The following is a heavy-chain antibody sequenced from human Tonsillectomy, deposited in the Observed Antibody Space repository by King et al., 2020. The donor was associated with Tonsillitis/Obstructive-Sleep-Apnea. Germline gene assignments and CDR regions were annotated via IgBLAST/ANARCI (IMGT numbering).Heavy chain of an antibody. Sequence: QLQESGPGLVKPSETLSLTCTVSGGSISSSSYYWGWIRQAPGKGLEWIGSIYYSGSTYYNPSLKSRVTISVDTSTNQFSLKLSSVTAAYTAVYYCARLPHCSSTSCYGHPRVDPLGQGTLFTVSS. CDR2: IYYSGST. V-gene: IGHV4-39*01. D-gene: IGHD2-2*01. J-gene: IGHJ5*02. CDR3: ARLPHCSSTSCYGHPRVDP. CDR1: GGSISSSSYY.